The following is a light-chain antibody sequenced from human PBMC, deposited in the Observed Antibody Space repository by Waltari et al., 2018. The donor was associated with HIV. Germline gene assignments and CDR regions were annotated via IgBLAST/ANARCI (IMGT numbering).Light chain of an antibody. CDR3: QSYDSSLSAWV. CDR2: GNA. Sequence: QSVLTPPPSLSAAPGQPVTISCPATGSTIGADHHVHWYQQLPGTAPKLLIYGNAIRPSGVPDRFSGSKSGTSASLAITGLQADDEADYYCQSYDSSLSAWVFGGGTKLTVL. V-gene: IGLV1-40*01. J-gene: IGLJ3*02. CDR1: GSTIGADHH.